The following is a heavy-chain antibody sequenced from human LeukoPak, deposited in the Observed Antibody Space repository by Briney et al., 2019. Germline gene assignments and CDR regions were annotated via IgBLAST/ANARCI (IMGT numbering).Heavy chain of an antibody. V-gene: IGHV7-4-1*02. D-gene: IGHD2-2*01. CDR1: GYTFTSYG. J-gene: IGHJ4*02. CDR3: ARGSRGSTDY. Sequence: ASVKVSCKASGYTFTSYGMHWVRQAPGQGLEWMGWISTNTGNPTYAQGFTGRFVFSLDTSVSTAYLQISSLKAEDTAVYYCARGSRGSTDYWGQGTLVTVSS. CDR2: ISTNTGNP.